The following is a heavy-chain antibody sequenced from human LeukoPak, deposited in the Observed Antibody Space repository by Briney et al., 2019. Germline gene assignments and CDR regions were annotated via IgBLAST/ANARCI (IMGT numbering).Heavy chain of an antibody. D-gene: IGHD2-2*01. Sequence: SESLSLTCAVYGGSFSGYYWSWIRQPPGKGLEWIGEINHSGSTNYNPSLKSRVTISVDTSKNQFSLKLSSVTAADTAVYYCAVVPAANYGMDVWGQGTTVTVSS. CDR2: INHSGST. CDR1: GGSFSGYY. J-gene: IGHJ6*02. CDR3: AVVPAANYGMDV. V-gene: IGHV4-34*01.